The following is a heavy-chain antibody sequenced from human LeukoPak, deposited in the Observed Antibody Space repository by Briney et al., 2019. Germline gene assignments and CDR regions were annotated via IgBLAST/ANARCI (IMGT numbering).Heavy chain of an antibody. D-gene: IGHD3-22*01. CDR2: IYYSGST. J-gene: IGHJ4*02. V-gene: IGHV4-39*01. Sequence: SETLSLTCTVSGGPISSSSYYWGWIRQPPGKGLEWIGSIYYSGSTYYNPSLKSRVTISVDTSKNQFSLKLSSVTAADTAVYYCARQEPQYYYDSSGSPGNFDYWGQGTLVTVSS. CDR3: ARQEPQYYYDSSGSPGNFDY. CDR1: GGPISSSSYY.